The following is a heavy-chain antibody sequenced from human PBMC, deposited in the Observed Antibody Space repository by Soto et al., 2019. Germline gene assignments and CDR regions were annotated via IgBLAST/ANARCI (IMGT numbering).Heavy chain of an antibody. J-gene: IGHJ4*02. D-gene: IGHD6-13*01. Sequence: SVKVSCKASGGTFSSYTISWVLQAPGQGLEWMGRIIPILGIANYAQKFQGRVTITADKSTSTAYMELSSLRSEDTAVYYCARGLYSSSWSPFDYWGQGTLVTVSS. CDR1: GGTFSSYT. CDR3: ARGLYSSSWSPFDY. CDR2: IIPILGIA. V-gene: IGHV1-69*02.